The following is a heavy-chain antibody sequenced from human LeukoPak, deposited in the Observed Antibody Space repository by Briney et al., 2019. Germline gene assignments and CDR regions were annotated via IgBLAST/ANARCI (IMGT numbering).Heavy chain of an antibody. D-gene: IGHD2-2*01. CDR2: IRYDGNNK. CDR3: AKLSSTWFDP. J-gene: IGHJ5*02. Sequence: PGGSLRLSCAVSGPTFSGSWITWIRQAPGKGLEWVAFIRYDGNNKDYTDSVKGRFTISRDNSKNTLYLQMNSLRAEDTAVYYCAKLSSTWFDPWGQGTLVTVSS. CDR1: GPTFSGSW. V-gene: IGHV3-30*02.